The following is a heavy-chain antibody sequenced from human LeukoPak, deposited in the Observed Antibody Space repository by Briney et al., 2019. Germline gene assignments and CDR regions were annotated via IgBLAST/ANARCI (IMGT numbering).Heavy chain of an antibody. Sequence: PGGSLRLSCAASGFTVSSNYMSWVRQAPGKGLEWVSVIYSGGSTYYADSVKGRFTISRDNSKNTLYLQMNSLRAEDTAVYYCARDRAIDGDYGHATGANDYWGQGTLVTVSS. D-gene: IGHD4-17*01. V-gene: IGHV3-66*01. CDR3: ARDRAIDGDYGHATGANDY. CDR2: IYSGGST. J-gene: IGHJ4*02. CDR1: GFTVSSNY.